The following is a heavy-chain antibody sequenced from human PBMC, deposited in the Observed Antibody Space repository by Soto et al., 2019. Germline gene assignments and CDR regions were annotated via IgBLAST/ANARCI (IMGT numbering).Heavy chain of an antibody. CDR2: IGTAGDT. V-gene: IGHV3-13*01. CDR3: ARGYYGSGSYSSSWFDP. J-gene: IGHJ5*02. Sequence: PGGSLRLSCAASGFTFSSYDMHWVRQATGKGLEWVSAIGTAGDTYYPGSVKGRFTISRENAKNSLYLQMNSLRAGDTAVYYCARGYYGSGSYSSSWFDPWGQGTLVTVSS. CDR1: GFTFSSYD. D-gene: IGHD3-10*01.